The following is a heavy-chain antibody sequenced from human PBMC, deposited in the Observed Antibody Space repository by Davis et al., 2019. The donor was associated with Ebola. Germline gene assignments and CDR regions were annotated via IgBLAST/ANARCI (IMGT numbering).Heavy chain of an antibody. CDR3: ARVFSSNIVVRHDLWFDT. V-gene: IGHV4-38-2*02. CDR1: GFSISSGYY. D-gene: IGHD2-15*01. CDR2: IDHSGIT. J-gene: IGHJ5*02. Sequence: PSETLSLTCSVSGFSISSGYYWGWIRQSPGGGLEWIGNIDHSGITYNNPSLKNRVTMSVDPSKNQISLKLSSVTAADTAIYYCARVFSSNIVVRHDLWFDTWGQGTLVTVSS.